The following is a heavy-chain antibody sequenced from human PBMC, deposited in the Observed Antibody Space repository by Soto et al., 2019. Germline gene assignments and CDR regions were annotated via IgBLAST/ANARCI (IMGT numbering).Heavy chain of an antibody. J-gene: IGHJ6*02. CDR1: GGSIRGYY. CDR3: ARGRYSYETIYYKFYYSALDV. CDR2: INDNGGT. V-gene: IGHV4-34*01. Sequence: QVQQQQWGAGLLKPSETLSLICGVYGGSIRGYYWSWIRQSPGKGLEWIGDINDNGGTNYKPSLKSRVTTSLDTSKNQVSLMVSSVTAADTAVYYCARGRYSYETIYYKFYYSALDVWGQGTTVTVSS. D-gene: IGHD3-10*01.